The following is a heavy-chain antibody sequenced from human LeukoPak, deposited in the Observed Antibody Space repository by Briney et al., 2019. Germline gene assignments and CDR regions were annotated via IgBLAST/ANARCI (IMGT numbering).Heavy chain of an antibody. D-gene: IGHD3-9*01. CDR1: GGSISAYY. CDR2: IYTSGST. CDR3: ARDPSLFAGYFDY. V-gene: IGHV4-4*07. Sequence: PSETLSLTCTVSGGSISAYYWSWMRQPAEKGLEWIGRIYTSGSTSYSPSLKSRVTMSVDTSKNQISLTLISVAAADTAVYFCARDPSLFAGYFDYWGQGALVTVSS. J-gene: IGHJ4*02.